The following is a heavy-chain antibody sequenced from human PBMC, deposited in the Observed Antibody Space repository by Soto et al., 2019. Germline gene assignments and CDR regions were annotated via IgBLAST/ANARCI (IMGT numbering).Heavy chain of an antibody. Sequence: SETLSLTCTVSGGSISSYYWSWIQQPPGKGLEWIGYIYYSGSTNYNPSLKSRVTISVDTSKNQFSLKLSSVTAADTAVYYCARAGMVRGVIAYYYYYGMDVWGQGTTVTVS. CDR1: GGSISSYY. J-gene: IGHJ6*02. CDR3: ARAGMVRGVIAYYYYYGMDV. CDR2: IYYSGST. V-gene: IGHV4-59*01. D-gene: IGHD3-10*01.